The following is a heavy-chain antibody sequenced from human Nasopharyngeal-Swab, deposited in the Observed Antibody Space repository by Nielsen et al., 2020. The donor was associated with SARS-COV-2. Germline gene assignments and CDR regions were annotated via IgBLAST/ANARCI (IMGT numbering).Heavy chain of an antibody. D-gene: IGHD4-17*01. CDR2: IYYSGST. Sequence: WIRQPPGKGLEWIGSIYYSGSTYYNPSLKSRVTISVDTSKNQFSLKLSSVTAADTAVYYCASHDYGDYGVVDYWGQGTLVTAPQ. J-gene: IGHJ4*02. V-gene: IGHV4-39*01. CDR3: ASHDYGDYGVVDY.